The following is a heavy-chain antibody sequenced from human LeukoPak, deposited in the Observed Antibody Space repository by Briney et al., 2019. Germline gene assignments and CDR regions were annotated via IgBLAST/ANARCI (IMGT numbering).Heavy chain of an antibody. V-gene: IGHV3-21*01. J-gene: IGHJ4*02. CDR1: GFTFSSYS. CDR2: ISSGSGYI. Sequence: GGSLRLSCAASGFTFSSYSINWVRQAPGKGLEWVSSISSGSGYIYYADSVKGRFTISRDDARSSLYLQMNSLRADDTAVYYCARDGWPGSSYYRPFDYWGQGTLVTVSS. D-gene: IGHD6-13*01. CDR3: ARDGWPGSSYYRPFDY.